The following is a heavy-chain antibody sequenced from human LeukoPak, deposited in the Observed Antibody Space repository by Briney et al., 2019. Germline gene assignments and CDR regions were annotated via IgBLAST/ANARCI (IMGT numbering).Heavy chain of an antibody. J-gene: IGHJ6*02. CDR2: ISYGGSNK. CDR3: AKSVTRSYYGSGSFSPPHYVMDV. V-gene: IGHV3-30*18. Sequence: PGRSLRLSCAASGFTFSDYGMHWFGQAPGKGLEWVAVISYGGSNKYYADFVKGRFTISRDNSKNTLYLQMDSLRAEDTVVYYCAKSVTRSYYGSGSFSPPHYVMDVWGQGTTVTVSS. D-gene: IGHD3-10*01. CDR1: GFTFSDYG.